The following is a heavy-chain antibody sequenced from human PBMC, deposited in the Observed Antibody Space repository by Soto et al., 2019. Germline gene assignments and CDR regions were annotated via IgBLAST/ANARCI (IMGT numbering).Heavy chain of an antibody. CDR1: GFSFNNYW. Sequence: EVQVVESGGGLVQPGGSLRLSCEASGFSFNNYWMHWVRQAPGKGLVWVARIKYDGSSTNYADTVKGRFTISRDNAKNTLYLQMNSLRGEDTSVYYCVRGGWGAYYLDYWGQGTLVTVSS. V-gene: IGHV3-74*01. D-gene: IGHD1-26*01. CDR3: VRGGWGAYYLDY. J-gene: IGHJ4*02. CDR2: IKYDGSST.